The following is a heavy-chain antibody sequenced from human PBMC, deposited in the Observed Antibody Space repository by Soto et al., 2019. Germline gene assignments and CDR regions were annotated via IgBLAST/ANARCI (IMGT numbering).Heavy chain of an antibody. CDR1: GFTVSSNY. J-gene: IGHJ2*01. Sequence: EVQLVESGGGLVQPGGSLRLSCAASGFTVSSNYMSWVRQAPGKGLEWVSVIYSGSSTYYADSVKGRFTISRDNSKNTLYPQMNSLRAEDTAVYYCARDVREGGSGWYPAGYFDLWGRGTLVTVSS. CDR2: IYSGSST. D-gene: IGHD6-19*01. CDR3: ARDVREGGSGWYPAGYFDL. V-gene: IGHV3-66*01.